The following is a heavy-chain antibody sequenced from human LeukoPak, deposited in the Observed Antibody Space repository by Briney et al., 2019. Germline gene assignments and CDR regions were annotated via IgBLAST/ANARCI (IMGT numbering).Heavy chain of an antibody. CDR2: IYSGGST. CDR1: GFTVSSNY. V-gene: IGHV3-53*01. CDR3: ARDRGDILTGYPHYYFDY. D-gene: IGHD3-9*01. Sequence: AGGSLRLSCAASGFTVSSNYMSRVRQAPGKGLEWVSVIYSGGSTYYADSVKGRFTISRDNSKNTLYLQMNSLRAEDTAVYYCARDRGDILTGYPHYYFDYWGQGTLVTVSS. J-gene: IGHJ4*02.